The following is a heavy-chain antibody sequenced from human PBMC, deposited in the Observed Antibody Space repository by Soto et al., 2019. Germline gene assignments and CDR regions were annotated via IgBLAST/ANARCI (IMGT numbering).Heavy chain of an antibody. CDR1: GYTFTSYG. CDR3: ARTYYDFWSGYP. J-gene: IGHJ4*02. D-gene: IGHD3-3*01. Sequence: AASVKVSFKASGYTFTSYGISWLRQAPGQGLEWMGWISAYNGNTNYAQKLQGRVTMTTDTSTSTAYMELRSLRSDDTAVYYCARTYYDFWSGYPWGQGTLVTVSS. CDR2: ISAYNGNT. V-gene: IGHV1-18*04.